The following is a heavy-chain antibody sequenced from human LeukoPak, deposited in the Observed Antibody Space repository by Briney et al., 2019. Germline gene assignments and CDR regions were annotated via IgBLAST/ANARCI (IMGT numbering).Heavy chain of an antibody. CDR1: GYTFTNYY. Sequence: ASVKVSCKASGYTFTNYYIHWVRQAPGQGLEWMGWINPNSGDTNHAQKFQGRVTMTRDTSISTASMEVSRLRPDDTAVYYCARDRGGDYPPRDYWGQGTLVTVSS. D-gene: IGHD4-17*01. J-gene: IGHJ4*02. CDR3: ARDRGGDYPPRDY. CDR2: INPNSGDT. V-gene: IGHV1-2*02.